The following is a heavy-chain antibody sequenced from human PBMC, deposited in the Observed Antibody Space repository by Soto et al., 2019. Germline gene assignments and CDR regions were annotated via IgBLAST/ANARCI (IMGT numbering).Heavy chain of an antibody. CDR3: AKDPANLVNWFDP. CDR2: ILKDGRQQ. CDR1: GFTFSTYG. V-gene: IGHV3-30*18. J-gene: IGHJ5*02. Sequence: QVQLVESGGGVVQPGMSLRLSCAASGFTFSTYGMHWVRQAPGKGLEWVAAILKDGRQQFYADSLKGRLTISRDNSKNTLSLEMNSLRAEDTAVYYCAKDPANLVNWFDPWCQGTLVTVSS.